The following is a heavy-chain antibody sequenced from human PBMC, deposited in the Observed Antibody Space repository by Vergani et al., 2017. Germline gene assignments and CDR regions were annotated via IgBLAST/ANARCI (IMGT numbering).Heavy chain of an antibody. J-gene: IGHJ5*02. CDR1: GFTFSSYG. Sequence: QVQLVESGGGVVQPGRSLRLSCAASGFTFSSYGMHWVRQVPGKGLEWVAVISYDGSNKYYADSVKGRFTITRDNSKNTLYLQMNSLRAEDTAVYYCAKGSTSQWINWFDPWGQGTLVTVSS. V-gene: IGHV3-30*18. CDR2: ISYDGSNK. CDR3: AKGSTSQWINWFDP. D-gene: IGHD2-2*01.